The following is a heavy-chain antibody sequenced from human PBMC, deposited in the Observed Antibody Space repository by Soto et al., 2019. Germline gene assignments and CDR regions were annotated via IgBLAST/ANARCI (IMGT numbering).Heavy chain of an antibody. D-gene: IGHD3-16*01. CDR1: GYTFTSYG. CDR3: ARDRVLGDYVSHYGMDV. Sequence: QVQLVQSGAEVKKPGASVKVSCKASGYTFTSYGISWVRQAPGQGLEWMGWISAYNGNTNYAQKLQGRVTMTTDTSTGTACMELRSLRSDDTAVYYCARDRVLGDYVSHYGMDVWGQRTTVTVSS. V-gene: IGHV1-18*01. CDR2: ISAYNGNT. J-gene: IGHJ6*02.